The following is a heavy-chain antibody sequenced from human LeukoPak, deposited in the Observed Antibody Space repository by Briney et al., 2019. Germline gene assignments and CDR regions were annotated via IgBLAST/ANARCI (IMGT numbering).Heavy chain of an antibody. J-gene: IGHJ4*02. D-gene: IGHD3-10*01. V-gene: IGHV4-34*08. CDR1: GGTFSGYY. CDR2: INHSGST. CDR3: AGGLMVRGVIRYPSGYC. Sequence: SETLSLTCAVYGGTFSGYYWSWIRQPPGKGLEWIGEINHSGSTNYNPSLKSRVTISVDTSKNELSLKLSSVTAGDTAVYYCAGGLMVRGVIRYPSGYCWGRGTLVTVS.